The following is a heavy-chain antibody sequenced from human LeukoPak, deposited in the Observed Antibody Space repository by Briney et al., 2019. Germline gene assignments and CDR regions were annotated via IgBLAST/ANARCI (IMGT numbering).Heavy chain of an antibody. V-gene: IGHV4-4*02. J-gene: IGHJ3*02. Sequence: SGTLSLTCAVSGGSISSRNWWSWVRQPPGKGLEWIREIYHSGSTNYNPSLKSRVTISVDKSKNQFSLKLGSVTAADTAVYYCARRDNWNLDAFDIWGQGTMVTVSS. CDR2: IYHSGST. CDR3: ARRDNWNLDAFDI. CDR1: GGSISSRNW. D-gene: IGHD1-1*01.